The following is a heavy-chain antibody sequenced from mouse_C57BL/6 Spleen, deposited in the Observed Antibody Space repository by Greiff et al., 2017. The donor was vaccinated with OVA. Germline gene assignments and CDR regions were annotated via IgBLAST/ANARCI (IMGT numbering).Heavy chain of an antibody. J-gene: IGHJ2*01. CDR2: ISYDGSN. D-gene: IGHD1-1*01. Sequence: EVQLQQSGPGLVKPSQSLSLTCSVTGYSITSGYYWNWIRQFPGNKLEWMGYISYDGSNNYNPSLKNRISITRDTSKNQFFLKLNSVTTEDTATYYCAREEGYYGSSYYFDYWGQGTTLTVSS. V-gene: IGHV3-6*01. CDR3: AREEGYYGSSYYFDY. CDR1: GYSITSGYY.